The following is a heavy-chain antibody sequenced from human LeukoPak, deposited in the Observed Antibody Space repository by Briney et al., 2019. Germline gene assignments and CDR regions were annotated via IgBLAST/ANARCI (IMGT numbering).Heavy chain of an antibody. CDR1: GGSISSYY. V-gene: IGHV4-59*12. J-gene: IGHJ5*02. CDR3: ARGRPMYCSGGSCYNWFDP. CDR2: IYYSGST. Sequence: SETLSLTCTVSGGSISSYYWSWIRQPPGKGLEWIGYIYYSGSTNYNPSLKSRVTISVDTSKNQFSLKLSSVTAADTAVYYCARGRPMYCSGGSCYNWFDPWGQGTLVTVSS. D-gene: IGHD2-15*01.